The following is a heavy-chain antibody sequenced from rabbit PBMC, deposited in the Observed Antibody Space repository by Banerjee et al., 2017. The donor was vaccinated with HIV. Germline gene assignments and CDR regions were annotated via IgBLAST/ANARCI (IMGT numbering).Heavy chain of an antibody. D-gene: IGHD4-1*01. V-gene: IGHV1S43*01. CDR3: AMGYSSGWGGYYFNL. Sequence: QQQLEESGGGLVKPGGTLTLTCKASGIDFSSYYRMCWVRQAPGRGLELIACIYTTSGSTWYASWVNGRFTISLDNAQNTVFLQMTSLTAADTATYFCAMGYSSGWGGYYFNLWGPGTLVTVS. J-gene: IGHJ4*01. CDR1: GIDFSSYYR. CDR2: IYTTSGST.